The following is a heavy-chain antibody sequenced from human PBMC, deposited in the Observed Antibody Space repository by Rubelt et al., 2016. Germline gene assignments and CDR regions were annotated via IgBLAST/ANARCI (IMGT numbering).Heavy chain of an antibody. V-gene: IGHV2-5*01. D-gene: IGHD3-22*01. J-gene: IGHJ3*02. CDR1: GFSLSTSGVG. Sequence: QITSKESGPTLVKPTQTLTLTCTFSGFSLSTSGVGVGWIRQPPGKALEWLALIYWNVDKRYSPSLKSRLTITKDTSKNQVVLTMTNMDPVDTATYYCAHSSYDSSGGAFDIWGQGTMVTVSS. CDR3: AHSSYDSSGGAFDI. CDR2: IYWNVDK.